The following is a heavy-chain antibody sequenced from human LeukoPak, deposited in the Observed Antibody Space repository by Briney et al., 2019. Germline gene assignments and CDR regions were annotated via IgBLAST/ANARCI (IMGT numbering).Heavy chain of an antibody. CDR2: VSDDGST. V-gene: IGHV4-61*01. Sequence: SETLSLTCTVSGGSVSSGSYHWCWIRQPPGKGLEYIGYVSDDGSTNYNPSLKSRVTISVDTSKNQFSLKLTSVTAADTAVYYCARDILRSDGYNYDSWGQGSLVTVSS. CDR3: ARDILRSDGYNYDS. D-gene: IGHD5-24*01. CDR1: GGSVSSGSYH. J-gene: IGHJ5*01.